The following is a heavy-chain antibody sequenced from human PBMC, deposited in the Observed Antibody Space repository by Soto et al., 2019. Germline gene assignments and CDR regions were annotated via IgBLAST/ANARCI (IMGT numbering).Heavy chain of an antibody. CDR2: INHSGST. CDR1: NGSFSVYY. D-gene: IGHD2-2*01. Sequence: SETLSLTCAVYNGSFSVYYWTWIRQPPGKGLEWIGEINHSGSTNYNPSLKSRVTISVDTSKNQFSLKLSSVTAADTAVYYCARDSTRRGACDIWGQGTMVAVSS. J-gene: IGHJ3*02. V-gene: IGHV4-34*01. CDR3: ARDSTRRGACDI.